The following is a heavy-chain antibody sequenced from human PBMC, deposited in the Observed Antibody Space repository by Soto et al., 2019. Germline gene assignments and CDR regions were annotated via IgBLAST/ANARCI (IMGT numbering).Heavy chain of an antibody. CDR3: ARNYCSGGSCYSRYYYYGMDV. V-gene: IGHV3-30-3*01. J-gene: IGHJ6*02. Sequence: PGGSLRLSCAASGFTFSSYAMHWVRQAPGKGLEWVAVISYDGSNKYYADSVKGRFTISRDNSKNTLYLQMNSLRAEDTAVYYCARNYCSGGSCYSRYYYYGMDVWGQGTTVTVSS. D-gene: IGHD2-15*01. CDR2: ISYDGSNK. CDR1: GFTFSSYA.